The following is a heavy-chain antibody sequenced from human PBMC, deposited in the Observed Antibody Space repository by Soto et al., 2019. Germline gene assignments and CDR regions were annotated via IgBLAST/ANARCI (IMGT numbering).Heavy chain of an antibody. V-gene: IGHV4-31*03. CDR1: GASIYNGGYY. D-gene: IGHD3-22*01. Sequence: SETLSLTCSVSGASIYNGGYYWSWIRQHPGKGLEWIGYIYYSGSTYYNPYLKSRVTISVDTSKNQFSLKLSSVTAEDTAVYYCARALALDSSGTNWFDPWGQGTLVTSPQ. CDR2: IYYSGST. CDR3: ARALALDSSGTNWFDP. J-gene: IGHJ5*02.